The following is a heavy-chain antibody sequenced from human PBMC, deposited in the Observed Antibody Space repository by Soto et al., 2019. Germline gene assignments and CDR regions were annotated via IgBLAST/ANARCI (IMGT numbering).Heavy chain of an antibody. J-gene: IGHJ1*01. Sequence: QVQLVESGGGVVQPGRSLRLSCAASGFTFSRYAMHWVRQAPGKGLEWVAVISYDGSNKYYADSVKGRFTISRDNSKNTLYLQMNSLRAEDTAVYYCASPGYSSSWCAEYFQHWGQGTLVTVSS. V-gene: IGHV3-30-3*01. CDR3: ASPGYSSSWCAEYFQH. CDR1: GFTFSRYA. D-gene: IGHD6-13*01. CDR2: ISYDGSNK.